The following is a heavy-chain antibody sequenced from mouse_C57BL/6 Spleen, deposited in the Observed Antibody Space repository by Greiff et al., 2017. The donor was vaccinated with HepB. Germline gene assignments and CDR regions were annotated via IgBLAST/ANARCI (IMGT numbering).Heavy chain of an antibody. CDR3: ARHWGGTYGSSYNAMDY. J-gene: IGHJ4*01. CDR1: GFSFTSYG. CDR2: IWSDGST. D-gene: IGHD1-1*01. V-gene: IGHV2-6-1*01. Sequence: VKLMESGPGLVAPSQSLSITCTVSGFSFTSYGVHWVRQPPGKGLEWLVVIWSDGSTTYNSALKSRLSISKDNSKSQVFLKMNSLQTDDTAMYYWARHWGGTYGSSYNAMDYWGQGTSVTVSS.